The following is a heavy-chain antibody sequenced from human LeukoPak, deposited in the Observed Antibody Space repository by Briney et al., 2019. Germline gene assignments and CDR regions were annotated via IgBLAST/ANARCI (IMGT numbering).Heavy chain of an antibody. J-gene: IGHJ4*02. Sequence: GESLKISCKGSGYRFTSYWIGWVRQMPGKGLEWMGIIYPGDSDTRYSPSFQGQVTISADKSISTAYLQWSSLKASDTAMYYCARRYCSSTSCYQVDYWGQGTLVTVSS. D-gene: IGHD2-2*01. CDR3: ARRYCSSTSCYQVDY. CDR2: IYPGDSDT. CDR1: GYRFTSYW. V-gene: IGHV5-51*01.